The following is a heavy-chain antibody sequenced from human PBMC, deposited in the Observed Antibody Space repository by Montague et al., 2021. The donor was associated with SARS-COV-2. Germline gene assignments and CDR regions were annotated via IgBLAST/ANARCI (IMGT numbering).Heavy chain of an antibody. CDR2: VYNNGIT. Sequence: SETLSLTCNVSGDSITNTRYYWGWIRQAPGRPLEWIGSVYNNGITYYNPSLRSRVFISIDTSKNQFSLRLSSVTASDTALYYSAVEEQYHFDYWGRGSPVSVSS. V-gene: IGHV4-39*01. D-gene: IGHD1/OR15-1a*01. CDR1: GDSITNTRYY. CDR3: AVEEQYHFDY. J-gene: IGHJ4*02.